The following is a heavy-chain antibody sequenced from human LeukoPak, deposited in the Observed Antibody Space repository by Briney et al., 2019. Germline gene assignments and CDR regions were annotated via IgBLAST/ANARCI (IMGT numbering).Heavy chain of an antibody. Sequence: ASVKVSCKASGYTFTGYYMHWVRQAPGQGLEWMGWINPNSGGTNYAQKFQGGVTMTRDTSISTAYVELSRLRSDDTAVYYCAREEYGDSTFFVYWGQGTLVTVSS. V-gene: IGHV1-2*02. J-gene: IGHJ4*02. CDR1: GYTFTGYY. D-gene: IGHD4-17*01. CDR3: AREEYGDSTFFVY. CDR2: INPNSGGT.